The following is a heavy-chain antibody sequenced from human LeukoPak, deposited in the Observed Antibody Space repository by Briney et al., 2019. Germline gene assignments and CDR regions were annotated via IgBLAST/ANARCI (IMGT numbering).Heavy chain of an antibody. J-gene: IGHJ4*02. Sequence: GGSLRLSCSASGFTFSSYSMNWVRQAPGKGLEWVSYIISSSSIIYYEDSVKGRLTISRDNAKNSLYLQMTSLRADDTAVYFCARFKLSSGYHPFDYWGQGTLVTVST. CDR3: ARFKLSSGYHPFDY. D-gene: IGHD5-12*01. V-gene: IGHV3-48*01. CDR1: GFTFSSYS. CDR2: IISSSSII.